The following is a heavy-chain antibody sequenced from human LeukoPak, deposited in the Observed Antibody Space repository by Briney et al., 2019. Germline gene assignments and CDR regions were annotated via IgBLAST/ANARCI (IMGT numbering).Heavy chain of an antibody. D-gene: IGHD3-9*01. CDR1: GYSFTSYW. CDR2: IYPGGSDT. CDR3: ARPHGPYDILTGYYSHYWYFDL. V-gene: IGHV5-51*01. Sequence: GESLKISCKGSGYSFTSYWIGWVRQMPGKGLEWMGIIYPGGSDTRYSPSFQGQVTISADKSISTAYLQWSSLKASDTAMYYCARPHGPYDILTGYYSHYWYFDLWGRGTLVTVSS. J-gene: IGHJ2*01.